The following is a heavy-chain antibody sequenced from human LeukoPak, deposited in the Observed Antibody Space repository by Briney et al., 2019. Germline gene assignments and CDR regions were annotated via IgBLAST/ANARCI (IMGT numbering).Heavy chain of an antibody. CDR2: ISSSGSTK. Sequence: GGSLRLSCAASGFTFSSYEMNWVRQAPGKGLEWVSYISSSGSTKYYADSVKGRFTISRDNAKNSLYLQMNSLRAEDTAVYYCAREDPMVRGVYYYYYMDVWGKGTTVTISS. CDR3: AREDPMVRGVYYYYYMDV. D-gene: IGHD3-10*01. J-gene: IGHJ6*03. CDR1: GFTFSSYE. V-gene: IGHV3-48*03.